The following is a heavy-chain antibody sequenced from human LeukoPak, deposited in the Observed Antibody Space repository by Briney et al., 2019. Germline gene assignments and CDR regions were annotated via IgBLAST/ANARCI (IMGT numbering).Heavy chain of an antibody. CDR1: GFTFSSYS. J-gene: IGHJ4*02. V-gene: IGHV3-48*04. D-gene: IGHD6-19*01. CDR2: ISSSGSTI. CDR3: ARDAMSSGGLDY. Sequence: GGSLRLSCAASGFTFSSYSMNWVRQAPGKGLEWVSYISSSGSTIYYADSVKGRFTISRDNAKNSLYLQMNSLRAEDTAVYYCARDAMSSGGLDYWGQGTLVTVSS.